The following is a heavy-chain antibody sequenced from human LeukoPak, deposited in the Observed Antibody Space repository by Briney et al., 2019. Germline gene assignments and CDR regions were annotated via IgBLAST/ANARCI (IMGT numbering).Heavy chain of an antibody. J-gene: IGHJ4*02. CDR2: IWYEGNNK. V-gene: IGHV3-33*01. CDR1: GFTFSFYG. Sequence: PGGSLRLSCAASGFTFSFYGMHWVRQAPGKGVEWVAVIWYEGNNKYYADSVKGRFTISRNNSRNTLYLQMNSLRAEDTAVYYCARGAPPDSWGQGTLVTVSS. CDR3: ARGAPPDS.